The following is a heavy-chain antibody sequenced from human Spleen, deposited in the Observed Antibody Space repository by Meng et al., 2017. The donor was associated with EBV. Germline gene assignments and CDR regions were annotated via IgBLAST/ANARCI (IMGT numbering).Heavy chain of an antibody. CDR3: ARATRKLTPSDY. V-gene: IGHV1-69*06. CDR1: GDTFTSYD. J-gene: IGHJ4*02. CDR2: MNPMCATA. Sequence: QVQLVQSGGEVKKPGSSVKVACKASGDTFTSYDISWVRQAAGQGLEWMGGMNPMCATAGYAQKFQGRVTMTRDKSTSTAYMELSSLRSEDTAVYYCARATRKLTPSDYWGQGTLVTVSS. D-gene: IGHD2-2*01.